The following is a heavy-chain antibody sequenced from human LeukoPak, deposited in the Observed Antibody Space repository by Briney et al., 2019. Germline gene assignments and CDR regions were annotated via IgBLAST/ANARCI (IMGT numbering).Heavy chain of an antibody. D-gene: IGHD3-22*01. CDR1: GFNFDDYA. CDR3: AKDYDRTGYYFGY. Sequence: GGSLRLSCAASGFNFDDYAMHWVRRAPGKGLEWVSLISGDGDNIYYADSVKGRFTISRDNSENSLYLQMNSLGTEDTAIYYCAKDYDRTGYYFGYWGQGTLVTVSS. V-gene: IGHV3-43*02. CDR2: ISGDGDNI. J-gene: IGHJ4*02.